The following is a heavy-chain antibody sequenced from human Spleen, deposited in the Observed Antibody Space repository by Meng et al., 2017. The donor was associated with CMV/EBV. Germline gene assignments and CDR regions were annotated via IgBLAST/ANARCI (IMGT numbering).Heavy chain of an antibody. CDR2: IIPIFGTA. CDR1: GGTFSSYA. J-gene: IGHJ4*02. Sequence: SCKASGGTFSSYAISWVRQAPGQGLEWMGGIIPIFGTANYAQKFQGRVTITTDESTSTAYMELSSLRSEDTAVYYCARGEGANWEEAFWGQGTLVTVSS. D-gene: IGHD7-27*01. CDR3: ARGEGANWEEAF. V-gene: IGHV1-69*05.